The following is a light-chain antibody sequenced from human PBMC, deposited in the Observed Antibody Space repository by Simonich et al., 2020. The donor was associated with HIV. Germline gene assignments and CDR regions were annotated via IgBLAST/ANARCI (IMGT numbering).Light chain of an antibody. CDR1: TSDDGNYNY. Sequence: QSALTQPPSASGSPGQSVTISCTGATSDDGNYNYVSWYQQHPGKAPKFMIYEVTKRPSGVPDRFSGSTSGNTASLTVTGLPADDEADYYCSSYISSSTVFGGGTKLTVL. J-gene: IGLJ2*01. CDR3: SSYISSSTV. CDR2: EVT. V-gene: IGLV2-8*01.